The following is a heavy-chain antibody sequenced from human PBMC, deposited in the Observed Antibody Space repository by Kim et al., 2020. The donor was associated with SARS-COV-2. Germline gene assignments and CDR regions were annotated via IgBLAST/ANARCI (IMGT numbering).Heavy chain of an antibody. J-gene: IGHJ4*02. CDR2: INPSGGST. V-gene: IGHV1-46*01. CDR3: ARSERGGSSGYYYFDY. Sequence: ASVKVSCKASGYTFTSYYMHWVRQAPGQGLEWMGIINPSGGSTSYAQKFQGRVTMTRDTSTSTVYMELSSLRSEDTAVYYCARSERGGSSGYYYFDYWGQGTLVTVSS. CDR1: GYTFTSYY. D-gene: IGHD3-22*01.